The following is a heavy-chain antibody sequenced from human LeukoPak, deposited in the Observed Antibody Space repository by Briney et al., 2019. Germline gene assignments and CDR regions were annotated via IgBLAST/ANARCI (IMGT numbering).Heavy chain of an antibody. J-gene: IGHJ4*02. CDR3: ATLKGYCSGGSCYYFDY. D-gene: IGHD2-15*01. CDR1: GGSISSSSYY. Sequence: SETLSLTCTVSGGSISSSSYYWGWIRQPPGKGLEWIGSIYYSGSTYYNPSLKSRVTISVDTSKNQFSPKLSSVTAADTAVYYCATLKGYCSGGSCYYFDYWGQGTLVTVSS. V-gene: IGHV4-39*01. CDR2: IYYSGST.